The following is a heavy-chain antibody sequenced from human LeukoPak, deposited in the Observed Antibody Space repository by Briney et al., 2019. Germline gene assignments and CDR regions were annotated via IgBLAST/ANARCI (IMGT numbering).Heavy chain of an antibody. CDR1: GGTFTSYA. Sequence: ASVKVSCKASGGTFTSYAISWVRQAPGQGLEWMGIINPSGGSTSYAQKFQGRVTMTRDMSTSTVYMELSSLRSEDTAVYYCATTLGCDYGSGSCYPRLDYWGQGTLVTVSS. V-gene: IGHV1-46*01. D-gene: IGHD3-10*01. CDR3: ATTLGCDYGSGSCYPRLDY. CDR2: INPSGGST. J-gene: IGHJ4*02.